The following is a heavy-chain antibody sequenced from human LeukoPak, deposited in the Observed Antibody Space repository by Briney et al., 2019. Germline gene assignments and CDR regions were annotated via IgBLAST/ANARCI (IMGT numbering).Heavy chain of an antibody. CDR3: ARDRDSYGDYYFFYMDV. D-gene: IGHD5-18*01. CDR1: GYTFNAYY. CDR2: INPHSGGT. V-gene: IGHV1-2*02. J-gene: IGHJ6*03. Sequence: ASVKVSCKASGYTFNAYYIHWVRQAPGQGLEWMGWINPHSGGTNSTQQFQDRVTMTRDTSISTVYMELSRLRSDDTAVYYCARDRDSYGDYYFFYMDVWGKGTTVAVSS.